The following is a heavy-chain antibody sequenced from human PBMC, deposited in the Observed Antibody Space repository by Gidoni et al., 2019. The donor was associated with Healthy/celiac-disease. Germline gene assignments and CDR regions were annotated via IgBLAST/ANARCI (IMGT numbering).Heavy chain of an antibody. J-gene: IGHJ6*03. Sequence: QVQLQESGPGLVKPSQTLSLTCTVSGGSISSGSYYWSWIRQPAGKGLEWIGRIYTSGSTNYNPSLKSRVTMSVDTSKNQFSLKLSSVTAADTAVYYCARGDYGLLNYYYYYMDVWGKGTTVTVSS. V-gene: IGHV4-61*02. CDR1: GGSISSGSYY. CDR3: ARGDYGLLNYYYYYMDV. D-gene: IGHD3-16*01. CDR2: IYTSGST.